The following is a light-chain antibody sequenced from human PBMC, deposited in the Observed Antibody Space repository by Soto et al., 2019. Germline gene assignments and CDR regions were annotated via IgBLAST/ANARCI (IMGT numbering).Light chain of an antibody. CDR1: QDIRND. CDR2: AAS. J-gene: IGKJ1*01. CDR3: LQDFNYPWT. Sequence: AIQMTQSPSSLSASVGDRVTITCRASQDIRNDLGWYQQKPGQTPKLLIFAASSLQSGVPSRFSGSGSGTDFTLTISSLQPEDFATYYCLQDFNYPWTFGQGTKVEIE. V-gene: IGKV1-6*01.